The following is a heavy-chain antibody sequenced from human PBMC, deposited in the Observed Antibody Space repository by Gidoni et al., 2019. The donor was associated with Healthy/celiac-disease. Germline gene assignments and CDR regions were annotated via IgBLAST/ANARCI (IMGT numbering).Heavy chain of an antibody. CDR1: GGSISSSNW. Sequence: QVQLQESGPGLVKPSGTLSLTCAVSGGSISSSNWWSWVRQPPGKGLEWIGEIYHSGSTNYNPSLKSRATISVDKSKNQFSPKLSSVTAADTAVYYCARVRLEGGYDGYDAFDIWGQGTMVTVSS. J-gene: IGHJ3*02. CDR2: IYHSGST. D-gene: IGHD5-12*01. CDR3: ARVRLEGGYDGYDAFDI. V-gene: IGHV4-4*02.